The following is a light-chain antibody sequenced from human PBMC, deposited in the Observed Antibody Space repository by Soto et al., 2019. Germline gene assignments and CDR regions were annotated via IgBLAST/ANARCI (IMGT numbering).Light chain of an antibody. CDR3: SSYTGSSTYVV. V-gene: IGLV2-14*01. CDR2: DVN. CDR1: SSDVGGYNY. J-gene: IGLJ2*01. Sequence: QSALTQPASVSGSPGQSITISCTGTSSDVGGYNYVSWYQQHPGKAPKLMSYDVNNRPSGVSNRFSGSKSGNTASLTISGRQAEDEADYYCSSYTGSSTYVVFGGGTKLTVL.